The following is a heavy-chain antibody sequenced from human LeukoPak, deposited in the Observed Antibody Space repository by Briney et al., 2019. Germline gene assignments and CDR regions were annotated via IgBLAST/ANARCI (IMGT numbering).Heavy chain of an antibody. Sequence: ASVKVSRKVSGYTLTEVSIHWVRQAPGKGLEWMGGFDPEEGDTVAQRFQERATMTEDTSTDTAYMELSSLSSEDTALYYCASAQDYGDDGFGLDVWGQGTTVTVSS. J-gene: IGHJ6*02. D-gene: IGHD4-17*01. CDR2: FDPEEGDT. V-gene: IGHV1-24*01. CDR1: GYTLTEVS. CDR3: ASAQDYGDDGFGLDV.